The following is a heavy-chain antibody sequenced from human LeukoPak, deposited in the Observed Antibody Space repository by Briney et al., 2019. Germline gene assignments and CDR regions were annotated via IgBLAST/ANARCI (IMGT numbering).Heavy chain of an antibody. Sequence: SETLSLTCTVSGGSISSSSYYWGWIRWIRQPPGKGLEWIGSIYYSGSTYHNPSLKTRVTISVDMSKNQFSLKLSSVTAADTAVYYCAREVSRFDKRYFDLWGRGTLVTVSS. D-gene: IGHD3-16*01. J-gene: IGHJ2*01. V-gene: IGHV4-39*02. CDR3: AREVSRFDKRYFDL. CDR1: GGSISSSSYY. CDR2: IYYSGST.